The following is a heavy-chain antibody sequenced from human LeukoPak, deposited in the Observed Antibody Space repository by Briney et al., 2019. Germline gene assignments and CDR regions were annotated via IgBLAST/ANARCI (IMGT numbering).Heavy chain of an antibody. D-gene: IGHD5-18*01. CDR3: AKDQSYGFDY. V-gene: IGHV3-23*01. J-gene: IGHJ4*02. Sequence: GGSLRLSCAASGFTLSTYAMSWVRQAPGKGLEWVSALSGSGASTYYADSVKGRFTISRDNSKNTLYLQMNSLRAEDTAVYYCAKDQSYGFDYWGQGTLVTVSS. CDR2: LSGSGAST. CDR1: GFTLSTYA.